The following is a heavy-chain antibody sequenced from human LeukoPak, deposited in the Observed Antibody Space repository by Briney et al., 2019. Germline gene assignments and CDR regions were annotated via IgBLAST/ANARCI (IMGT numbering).Heavy chain of an antibody. CDR1: GGSISSSSYY. V-gene: IGHV4-39*01. CDR2: IYYSGST. CDR3: ASYSSSWEFTDY. Sequence: SGTLSLTCTVSGGSISSSSYYWGWIRQPPGKGLEWIGSIYYSGSTYYNPSLKSRVTISVDTSKNQFSLKLSSVTAADTAVYYCASYSSSWEFTDYWGQGTLVTVSS. D-gene: IGHD6-13*01. J-gene: IGHJ4*02.